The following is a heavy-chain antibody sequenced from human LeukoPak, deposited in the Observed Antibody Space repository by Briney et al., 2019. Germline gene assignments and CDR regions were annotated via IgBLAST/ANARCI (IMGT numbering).Heavy chain of an antibody. J-gene: IGHJ6*02. D-gene: IGHD1-26*01. CDR2: ISYSGST. CDR1: GGSISSGDYH. CDR3: ARDGSGSRYYNYGMDV. Sequence: SETLSLTCTVSGGSISSGDYHWSWIRQPPGKGLEWIGYISYSGSTYYNPSLKSRVTISVDTSKKQFSLKLSSVTAADTAVYYCARDGSGSRYYNYGMDVWGQGTTVTVSS. V-gene: IGHV4-30-4*01.